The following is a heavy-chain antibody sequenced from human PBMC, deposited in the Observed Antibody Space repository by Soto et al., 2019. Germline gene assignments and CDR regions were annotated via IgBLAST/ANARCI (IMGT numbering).Heavy chain of an antibody. J-gene: IGHJ5*02. V-gene: IGHV4-4*02. D-gene: IGHD6-19*01. CDR3: ARPDGSGWYSWFDP. CDR1: GGSLSSSNW. CDR2: IYHSGST. Sequence: QVQLQESGPGLVKPSGTLSLTCAVSGGSLSSSNWWSWVRQPPGKGLEWIGEIYHSGSTTYNPSLMGRVTVDVDKSKNQCSLGLSSVTAADMAVYYCARPDGSGWYSWFDPWGKGNLVTVCS.